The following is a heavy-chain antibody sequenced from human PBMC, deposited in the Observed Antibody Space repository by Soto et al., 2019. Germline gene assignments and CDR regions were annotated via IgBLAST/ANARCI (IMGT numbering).Heavy chain of an antibody. J-gene: IGHJ5*02. D-gene: IGHD5-12*01. CDR1: GYTFFTYD. Sequence: QVHLVQSGVEVKTPGTSVKVSCQASGYTFFTYDISWVRQAPGQGLEWMGWISTYSGDTKYAEKFQGSVTMTTDTSMTTAYLELWSLISHDTGVYYCARHHGPTTSENWFDPWGQGTLVTVTS. V-gene: IGHV1-18*01. CDR2: ISTYSGDT. CDR3: ARHHGPTTSENWFDP.